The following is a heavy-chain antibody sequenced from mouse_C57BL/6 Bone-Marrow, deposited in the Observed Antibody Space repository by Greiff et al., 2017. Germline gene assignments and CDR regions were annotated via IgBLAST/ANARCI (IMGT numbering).Heavy chain of an antibody. CDR1: GFNIKDYY. J-gene: IGHJ1*03. CDR3: TENVKWYFDV. V-gene: IGHV14-1*01. CDR2: IDTEDGDT. Sequence: EVQLQQSGAELVRPGASVKLSCTASGFNIKDYYMHWVKQRPEQGLEWIGRIDTEDGDTESAPKFPGKATMTADTSSNTAYLQLSSLTSEDTAVFYCTENVKWYFDVWGTGTTVTVSS.